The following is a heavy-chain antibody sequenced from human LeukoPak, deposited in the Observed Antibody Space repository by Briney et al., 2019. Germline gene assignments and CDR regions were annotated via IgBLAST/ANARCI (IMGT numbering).Heavy chain of an antibody. V-gene: IGHV3-30-3*01. CDR1: GFTFSSYA. Sequence: PGGSLRLSCAASGFTFSSYAMPWVRQAPGKGLEWVAVISYDGSNKYYADSVKGRFTISRDNSKNTLYLQMNSLRAEDTAVYYCARAGIAAAGRVYWGQGTLVTVSS. CDR3: ARAGIAAAGRVY. J-gene: IGHJ4*02. CDR2: ISYDGSNK. D-gene: IGHD6-13*01.